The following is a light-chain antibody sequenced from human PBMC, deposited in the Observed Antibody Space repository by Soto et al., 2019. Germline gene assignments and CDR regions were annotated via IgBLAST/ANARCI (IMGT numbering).Light chain of an antibody. CDR3: SSYTSSSTLV. CDR2: DVS. J-gene: IGLJ1*01. V-gene: IGLV2-14*03. Sequence: QSVLTQPASVSGSPGQSITISCTGTSSDIGAYDYVSWYQQHPGRVPKLLIYDVSSRPSGVSSRFSGSKSGNTASLTISGLQAEDEADYYCSSYTSSSTLVFGTGTKLTVL. CDR1: SSDIGAYDY.